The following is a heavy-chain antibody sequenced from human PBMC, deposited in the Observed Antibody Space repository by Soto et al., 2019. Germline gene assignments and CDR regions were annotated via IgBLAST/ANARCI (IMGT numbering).Heavy chain of an antibody. J-gene: IGHJ4*02. CDR3: ARAPSPSGYSSSWCFDY. CDR1: GYTFTSYA. CDR2: INAGNGNT. V-gene: IGHV1-3*01. D-gene: IGHD6-13*01. Sequence: GASVKVSCKASGYTFTSYAMHWVRQAPGQRLEWMGWINAGNGNTKYSQKFQGRVTITRDTSASTAYMELSSLRSEDTAVYYCARAPSPSGYSSSWCFDYWGQGTLVTVSS.